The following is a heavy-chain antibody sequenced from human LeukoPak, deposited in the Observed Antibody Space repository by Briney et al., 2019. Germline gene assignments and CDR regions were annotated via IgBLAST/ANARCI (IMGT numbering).Heavy chain of an antibody. CDR2: IYYSGST. D-gene: IGHD6-6*01. V-gene: IGHV4-39*01. CDR3: ARYRWAARMYYFDY. CDR1: GFTFSTYA. J-gene: IGHJ4*02. Sequence: PGGSLRLSCAASGFTFSTYAMNWVRQGPGKGLEWIGSIYYSGSTYYNPSLKSRVTISVDTSKNQFSLKLSSVTAADTAVYYCARYRWAARMYYFDYWGQGTLVTVSS.